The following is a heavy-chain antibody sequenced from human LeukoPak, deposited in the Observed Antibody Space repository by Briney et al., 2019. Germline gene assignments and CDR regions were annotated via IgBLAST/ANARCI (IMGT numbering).Heavy chain of an antibody. Sequence: GGSLRLSCAASGFTFNSETMNWVRQAPGKGLEWVAVISYDGSNKYYADSVKGRFTISRDNSKNTLYLQMNSLRAEDTAVYYCAREVQSMVREPYFDYWGQGTLVTVSS. V-gene: IGHV3-30*04. D-gene: IGHD3-10*01. CDR3: AREVQSMVREPYFDY. CDR1: GFTFNSET. J-gene: IGHJ4*02. CDR2: ISYDGSNK.